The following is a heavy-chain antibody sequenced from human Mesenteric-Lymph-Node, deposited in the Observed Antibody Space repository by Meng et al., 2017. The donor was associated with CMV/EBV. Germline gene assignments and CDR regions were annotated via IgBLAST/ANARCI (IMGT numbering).Heavy chain of an antibody. D-gene: IGHD3-3*01. CDR3: AKGGFGVVPFHP. V-gene: IGHV3-23*01. CDR2: IRGSGVIT. CDR1: GFTFSSYA. J-gene: IGHJ5*02. Sequence: GESLKISCAASGFTFSSYAMSWVRQAPGKGLEWVSLIRGSGVITNYADSVKGRFTISRDNSKNTVYLQMNSLRAEDTAVYYCAKGGFGVVPFHPWGQGTLVTVSS.